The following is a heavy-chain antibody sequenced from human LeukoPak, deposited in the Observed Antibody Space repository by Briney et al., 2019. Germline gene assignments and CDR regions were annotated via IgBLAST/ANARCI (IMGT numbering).Heavy chain of an antibody. Sequence: ASVKVSCKASGYTFTSYYMHWVRRAPGQGLEWMGIINPSGGSTSYAQKFQGRVTMTRDTSTSTLYMELSSLRSEDTAVYYCASGGIAVAGTGDFDYWGQGTLVTVSS. CDR2: INPSGGST. D-gene: IGHD6-19*01. CDR3: ASGGIAVAGTGDFDY. V-gene: IGHV1-46*01. J-gene: IGHJ4*02. CDR1: GYTFTSYY.